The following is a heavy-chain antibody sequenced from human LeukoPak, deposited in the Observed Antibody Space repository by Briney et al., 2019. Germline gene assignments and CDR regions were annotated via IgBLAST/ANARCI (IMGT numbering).Heavy chain of an antibody. Sequence: ASVKVSCKASGYTFTGYYIHWVRQAPGQGLEWMGWINPNSGGTNYAQKFQGRVTMTRDTSISTAYMELSRLRSGDTAVYYCARSSRYFDFLLLGYWGQGTLVTVSS. J-gene: IGHJ4*02. CDR2: INPNSGGT. CDR1: GYTFTGYY. CDR3: ARSSRYFDFLLLGY. V-gene: IGHV1-2*02. D-gene: IGHD3-9*01.